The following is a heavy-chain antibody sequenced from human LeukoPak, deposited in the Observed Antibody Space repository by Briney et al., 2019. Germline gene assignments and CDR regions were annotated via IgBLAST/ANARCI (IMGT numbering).Heavy chain of an antibody. CDR1: GYSFSSYW. V-gene: IGHV5-51*01. Sequence: GESLKISRKGSGYSFSSYWIGWVRQMPGKGLEWMGIIYPGDSDTRYSPSFQGQVTISADRSVSTAYLQWSSLKASDTAMYYCARQRYCSTTSCSFYFDYWGQGTLVTVSS. D-gene: IGHD2-2*01. CDR3: ARQRYCSTTSCSFYFDY. J-gene: IGHJ4*02. CDR2: IYPGDSDT.